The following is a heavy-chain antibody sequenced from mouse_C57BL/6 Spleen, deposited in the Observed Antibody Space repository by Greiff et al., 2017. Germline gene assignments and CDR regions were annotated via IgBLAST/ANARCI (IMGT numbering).Heavy chain of an antibody. CDR3: AREDSNYVGYFDY. CDR1: GFTFSDYY. D-gene: IGHD2-5*01. CDR2: ISNGGGST. Sequence: EVKLMESGGGLVQPGGSLKLSCAASGFTFSDYYMYWVRQTPEKRLEWVAYISNGGGSTYYPDTVKGRFTISRDNAKNTLYLQMSRLKSEDTAMYYCAREDSNYVGYFDYWGQGTTLTVSS. J-gene: IGHJ2*01. V-gene: IGHV5-12*01.